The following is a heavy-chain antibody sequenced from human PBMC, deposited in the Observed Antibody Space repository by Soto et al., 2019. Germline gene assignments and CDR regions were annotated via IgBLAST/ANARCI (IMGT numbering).Heavy chain of an antibody. V-gene: IGHV1-69*01. D-gene: IGHD6-19*01. CDR1: GGTFSTYA. J-gene: IGHJ4*02. CDR3: ARPKGSYSSGYYYFDY. CDR2: IIPLFVTA. Sequence: QVQLVQSGAEVKQPGSSVKVSCKTSGGTFSTYAIYWVRQAPGQGLEWMGAIIPLFVTADYAQKFQGRVTITADESTSTAYMELSSLRSEDTAVYYCARPKGSYSSGYYYFDYWGQGTLVTVSS.